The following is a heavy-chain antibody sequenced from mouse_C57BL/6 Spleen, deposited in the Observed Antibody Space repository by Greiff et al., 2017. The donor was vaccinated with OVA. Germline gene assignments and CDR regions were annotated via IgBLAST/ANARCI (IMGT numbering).Heavy chain of an antibody. CDR1: GYTFTDYE. J-gene: IGHJ2*01. V-gene: IGHV1-15*01. Sequence: QVQLQQSGAELVRPGASVTLSCKASGYTFTDYEMHWVKQTPVHGLEWIGAIDPETGGTAYNQKFKGQAILTADKSSSTAYMGLRSLTAEDSAVYYCTRRVTTRYYFDYWGQGTTLTVSS. CDR3: TRRVTTRYYFDY. CDR2: IDPETGGT. D-gene: IGHD2-5*01.